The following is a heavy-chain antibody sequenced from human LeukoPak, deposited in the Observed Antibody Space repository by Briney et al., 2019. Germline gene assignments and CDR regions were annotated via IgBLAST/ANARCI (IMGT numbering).Heavy chain of an antibody. CDR3: ARDPLLAYCGGDCYSERVY. V-gene: IGHV3-30*03. CDR2: ISYDGSNK. D-gene: IGHD2-21*02. CDR1: GFTFSTYG. Sequence: GGSLRLSCAASGFTFSTYGMHWVRQAPGKGLEWVAVISYDGSNKFYGDSVKGRFTISRDNSKNTLYLQMNSLRAEDTAVYYCARDPLLAYCGGDCYSERVYWGQGTLVTVSS. J-gene: IGHJ4*02.